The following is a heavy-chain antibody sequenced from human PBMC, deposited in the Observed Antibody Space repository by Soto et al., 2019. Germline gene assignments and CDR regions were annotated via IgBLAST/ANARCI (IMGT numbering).Heavy chain of an antibody. D-gene: IGHD2-21*02. CDR2: IYHSGST. CDR3: ARGLLHIVVVTAKNWFDP. Sequence: SETLSLTCAVSGDSISSSKWWSWVRQPPGKGLEWIGEIYHSGSTNYNPSLKSRVTISVDTSKNQFSLKLSSVTAADTAVYYCARGLLHIVVVTAKNWFDPWGQGTLVTVSS. CDR1: GDSISSSKW. J-gene: IGHJ5*02. V-gene: IGHV4-4*02.